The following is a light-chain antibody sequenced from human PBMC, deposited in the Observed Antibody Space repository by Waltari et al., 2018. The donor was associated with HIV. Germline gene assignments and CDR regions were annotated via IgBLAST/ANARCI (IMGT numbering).Light chain of an antibody. CDR3: QKYNSVVT. V-gene: IGKV1-27*01. Sequence: DFQMTQSPYSLSASVGERVTITCRASQDIRHYVAWYQQKSGRVPKLLIHSASTLQSGVPSRFSGTGSGTEFTLTISSLQPDDVATYYCQKYNSVVTFGGGTKVEL. CDR1: QDIRHY. J-gene: IGKJ4*01. CDR2: SAS.